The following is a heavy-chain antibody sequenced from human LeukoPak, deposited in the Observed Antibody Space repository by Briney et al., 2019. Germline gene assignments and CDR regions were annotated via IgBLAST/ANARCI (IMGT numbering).Heavy chain of an antibody. CDR1: GYTLTELS. Sequence: ASVKVSCKVSGYTLTELSMHWVRQAPGKGLEWMGGFDPEDGETIYAQKFQVRVTMTEDTSTDTAYMELSSLRSEDTAVYYCATDSLHSARGYYYGMDVWGQGTTVTVSS. J-gene: IGHJ6*02. CDR2: FDPEDGET. CDR3: ATDSLHSARGYYYGMDV. V-gene: IGHV1-24*01. D-gene: IGHD3-10*01.